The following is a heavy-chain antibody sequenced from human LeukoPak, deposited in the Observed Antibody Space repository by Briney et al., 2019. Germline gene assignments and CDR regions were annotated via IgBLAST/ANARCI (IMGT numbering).Heavy chain of an antibody. J-gene: IGHJ4*02. D-gene: IGHD2-15*01. CDR2: IYYSGSS. Sequence: SETLSLTCTVSGGSISSSSYYWGWIRQPPGKGLEWIGSIYYSGSSYYNPSLKSRVTISVDTSKNQFSLKLSSVTAADTAVYYCARHGGYCSGGSCYGPYYFDYWGQGTLVTVSS. CDR1: GGSISSSSYY. CDR3: ARHGGYCSGGSCYGPYYFDY. V-gene: IGHV4-39*01.